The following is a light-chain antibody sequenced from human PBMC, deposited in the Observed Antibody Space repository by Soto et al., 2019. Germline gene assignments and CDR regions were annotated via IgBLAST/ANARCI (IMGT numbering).Light chain of an antibody. Sequence: IQLTQSPSTLSASVGDRVTITCRASQGIGTALAWYHQRPGNSPDLLVYDASTLQSGVPSRFSGSGSETDFSLTISGLQPEDFGHYYCQQFNTKPLTFGGGTMVEIK. CDR3: QQFNTKPLT. CDR1: QGIGTA. V-gene: IGKV1-13*02. CDR2: DAS. J-gene: IGKJ4*01.